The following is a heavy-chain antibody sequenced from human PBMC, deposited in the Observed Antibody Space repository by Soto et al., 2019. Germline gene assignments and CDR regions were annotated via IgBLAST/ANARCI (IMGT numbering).Heavy chain of an antibody. CDR3: ASPPSSNRYYYGMDV. CDR2: IIPIFGTA. CDR1: GGTFSSYA. V-gene: IGHV1-69*12. Sequence: HVKLVQSGAEVKKPGSSVKVSCKASGGTFSSYAISWVRQAPGQGLEWMGGIIPIFGTANYAQKFQGRVTITADESTSTAYMVLSSLRSEDTAVYYCASPPSSNRYYYGMDVWSQRTTVTVSS. J-gene: IGHJ6*02. D-gene: IGHD4-4*01.